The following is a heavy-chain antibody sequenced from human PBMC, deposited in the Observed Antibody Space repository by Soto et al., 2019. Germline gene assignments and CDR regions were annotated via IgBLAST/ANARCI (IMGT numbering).Heavy chain of an antibody. J-gene: IGHJ6*02. Sequence: ASVKVSCKASGYTFTCYYIHWVRQAPGQGLEWMGWINPNSGGTNYAQKFQGWVTMTRDTSISTAYMELSRLRSDDTAVYYCARCPIAARPIKDKNYGPYYYYGMDVWGQGTTVTVSS. CDR1: GYTFTCYY. D-gene: IGHD6-6*01. V-gene: IGHV1-2*04. CDR2: INPNSGGT. CDR3: ARCPIAARPIKDKNYGPYYYYGMDV.